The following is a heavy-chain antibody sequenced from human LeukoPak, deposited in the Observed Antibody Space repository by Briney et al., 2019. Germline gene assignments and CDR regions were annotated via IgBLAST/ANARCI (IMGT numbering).Heavy chain of an antibody. CDR1: GFTFDDYA. V-gene: IGHV3-9*01. D-gene: IGHD6-6*01. Sequence: PGGSLRLSCAASGFTFDDYAMHWVRQAPGKGLEWVSGISWNSGSIGYADSVKGRFTISRDNAKNSLYLQMNSLRAEDTALYYCAKGSGGGSSDSYYYYGMDVWGQGTTVTVSS. J-gene: IGHJ6*02. CDR2: ISWNSGSI. CDR3: AKGSGGGSSDSYYYYGMDV.